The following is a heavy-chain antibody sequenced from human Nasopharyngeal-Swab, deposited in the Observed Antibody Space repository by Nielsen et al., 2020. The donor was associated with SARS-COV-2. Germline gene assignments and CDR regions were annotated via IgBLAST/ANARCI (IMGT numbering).Heavy chain of an antibody. D-gene: IGHD3-10*01. V-gene: IGHV3-30*18. CDR1: GFTFSNYG. J-gene: IGHJ4*02. CDR3: AKERFYSGSGKYPRDFDY. Sequence: GGSLRLSCVASGFTFSNYGMYWVRQAPGKGLEWVAIISYDGSNKYHADSVKGRFTISKDNSKNTLYLQMSSLRADDTAVYYCAKERFYSGSGKYPRDFDYWGQGTLVTVSS. CDR2: ISYDGSNK.